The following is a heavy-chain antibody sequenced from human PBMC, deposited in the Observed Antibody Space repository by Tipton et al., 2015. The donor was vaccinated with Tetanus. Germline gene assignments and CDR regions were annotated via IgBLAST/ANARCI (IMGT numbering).Heavy chain of an antibody. J-gene: IGHJ4*02. CDR3: AKSGLKAMPAAIFAYFDY. V-gene: IGHV3-9*01. CDR2: ISWNSGSI. D-gene: IGHD2-2*02. CDR1: GFTFDDYA. Sequence: SLRLSCAASGFTFDDYAMHWVRQAPGKGLEWVSGISWNSGSIGYADSVKGRFTISRDNAKNSLYLQMNSLRAEDTALYYCAKSGLKAMPAAIFAYFDYWGQGTLVTVSS.